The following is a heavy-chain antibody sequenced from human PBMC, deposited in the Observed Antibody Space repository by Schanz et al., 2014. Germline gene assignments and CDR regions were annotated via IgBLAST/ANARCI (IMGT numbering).Heavy chain of an antibody. J-gene: IGHJ3*02. D-gene: IGHD2-15*01. CDR3: SRSGGPEDVFDI. Sequence: QVQLVQSGAEVKKPGSSVKVSCKASRSTFSSYTISWVRQARGQGLEWVGRFIPILDVGNYAQQFQGGLTFIASNSTSTAFLQLSSRLSDDTAVFYCSRSGGPEDVFDIWGQGTLLTVSS. V-gene: IGHV1-69*02. CDR1: RSTFSSYT. CDR2: FIPILDVG.